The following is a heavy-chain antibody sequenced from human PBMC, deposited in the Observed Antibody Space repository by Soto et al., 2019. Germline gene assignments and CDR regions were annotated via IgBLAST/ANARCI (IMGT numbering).Heavy chain of an antibody. J-gene: IGHJ4*02. CDR1: GYSFTTYW. CDR2: IDPSDSYT. CDR3: ARQGDYEFDY. V-gene: IGHV5-10-1*01. Sequence: GECLKISCKGSGYSFTTYWISWVRQMPGKGLELMGRIDPSDSYTNYSQSFQGHVTLSADKSISTAYLQWSSLKASDTAMYYCARQGDYEFDYWGQGTLVTVSS. D-gene: IGHD4-17*01.